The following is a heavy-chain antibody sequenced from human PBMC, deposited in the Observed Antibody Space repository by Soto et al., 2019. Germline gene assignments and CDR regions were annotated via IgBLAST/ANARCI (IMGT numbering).Heavy chain of an antibody. J-gene: IGHJ6*02. CDR1: GYRFTNYW. D-gene: IGHD3-10*01. Sequence: GESLKISCKVSGYRFTNYWIAWVRQMPGKGLEWMGIIYPGDFDTRFSPSFQGQVTISADKSVSTAYLQWSSLKASDTAIYYCARERIGGRLAAPDYYYGMDGWGQGTTVTV. V-gene: IGHV5-51*01. CDR3: ARERIGGRLAAPDYYYGMDG. CDR2: IYPGDFDT.